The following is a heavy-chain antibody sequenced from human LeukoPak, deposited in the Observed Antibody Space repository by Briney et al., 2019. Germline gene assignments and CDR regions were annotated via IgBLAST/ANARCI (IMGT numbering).Heavy chain of an antibody. CDR3: ARVEYTGNGNLY. D-gene: IGHD2-8*02. V-gene: IGHV3-7*01. Sequence: GGSLRLSCAGSGLTFINYWMTWIRQVPGKGLEWVANINRDGSGKFYLPSVRGRFTNSKDDAEDSLYLQMDSLRPEDTAIYYCARVEYTGNGNLYWGQGTLVTVSS. J-gene: IGHJ4*02. CDR2: INRDGSGK. CDR1: GLTFINYW.